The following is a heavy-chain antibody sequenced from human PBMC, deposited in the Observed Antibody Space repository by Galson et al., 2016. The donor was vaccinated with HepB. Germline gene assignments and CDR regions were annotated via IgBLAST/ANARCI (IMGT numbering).Heavy chain of an antibody. D-gene: IGHD2-21*02. CDR2: IDWDDDE. J-gene: IGHJ4*02. CDR1: GFSLTTRGMS. CDR3: ARRHYCADSGGFAH. Sequence: PALVKPTQTLTLTCTFSGFSLTTRGMSVSWIRQPPGKALEWLARIDWDDDEFYSSSLKTRLTISKDTSKDQVVLSMTSVNPVDTATYYCARRHYCADSGGFAHWGQEILVTVSS. V-gene: IGHV2-70*17.